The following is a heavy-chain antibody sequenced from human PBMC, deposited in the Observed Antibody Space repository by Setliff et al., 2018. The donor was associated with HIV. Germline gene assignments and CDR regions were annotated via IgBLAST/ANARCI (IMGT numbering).Heavy chain of an antibody. CDR1: GGSISSGDYF. CDR3: ARHSGSGYYLIDP. CDR2: IHYSGCA. Sequence: SETLSLTCTVSGGSISSGDYFLSWIRQAPGKGREWIGCIHYSGCAYYNPSLHRRVTISVDTSKNQVSLKLNSMPAADTAVYYCARHSGSGYYLIDPWGQGTLVTVSS. D-gene: IGHD3-22*01. J-gene: IGHJ5*02. V-gene: IGHV4-30-4*08.